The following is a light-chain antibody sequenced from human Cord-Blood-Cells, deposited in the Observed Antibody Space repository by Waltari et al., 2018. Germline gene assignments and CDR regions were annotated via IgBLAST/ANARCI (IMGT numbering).Light chain of an antibody. CDR2: QDS. Sequence: SYELTQPPSVSVSPGQTASITCSGDKLGDKYACWYQQKPGQSPVLVIYQDSKRPSGSPGRFSGSNSGHTATLTISGTQAMDEADYYCRAWDSSTYVFGTGTKVTVL. J-gene: IGLJ1*01. CDR3: RAWDSSTYV. V-gene: IGLV3-1*01. CDR1: KLGDKY.